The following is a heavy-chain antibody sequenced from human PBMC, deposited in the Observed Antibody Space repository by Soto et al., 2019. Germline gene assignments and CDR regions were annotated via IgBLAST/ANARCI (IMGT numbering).Heavy chain of an antibody. CDR1: GGSISSGGYY. V-gene: IGHV4-31*03. Sequence: SETLSLTCSVSGGSISSGGYYWSWIRQHPGKGLEWIGYIYYSGGTYYNPSLQSRVTMSLDTSKNHFSLKLSSVTAADTAVYYCAREVATYYYDSSGYYIDYWGQGTLVTVSS. CDR3: AREVATYYYDSSGYYIDY. D-gene: IGHD3-22*01. CDR2: IYYSGGT. J-gene: IGHJ4*02.